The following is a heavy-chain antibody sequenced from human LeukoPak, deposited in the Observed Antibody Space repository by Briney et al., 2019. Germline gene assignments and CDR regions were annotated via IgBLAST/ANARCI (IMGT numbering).Heavy chain of an antibody. Sequence: GGSLRLSCAASGFTFSSYWMNWVRQAPGKGLVWVSRINSDGSSTSYADSVKGRFTISRDNAKNTLYLQMNSLRAEDTAVYYCARDVRRSGGWYGYDYWGQGTLVTVSS. V-gene: IGHV3-74*01. CDR3: ARDVRRSGGWYGYDY. CDR2: INSDGSST. J-gene: IGHJ4*02. D-gene: IGHD6-19*01. CDR1: GFTFSSYW.